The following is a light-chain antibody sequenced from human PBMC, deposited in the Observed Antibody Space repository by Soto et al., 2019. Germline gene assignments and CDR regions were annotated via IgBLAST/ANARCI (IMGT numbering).Light chain of an antibody. CDR2: AAS. V-gene: IGKV1-9*01. CDR3: QLVNTYPMT. CDR1: QSISSW. J-gene: IGKJ5*01. Sequence: DIQMTQSPSILSASVGDRVTITCRASQSISSWLAWYQQKPGKAPKLLIYAASTLQGGIPSRFSGGGSATEFTLTISSLQPEDFATYYCQLVNTYPMTFGQGTRLEI.